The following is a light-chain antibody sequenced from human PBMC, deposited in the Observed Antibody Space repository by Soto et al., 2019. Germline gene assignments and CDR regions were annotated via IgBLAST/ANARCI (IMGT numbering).Light chain of an antibody. Sequence: DIPMTQSPSTLAASVGDRVTITCRASQNINRWLAWYQQKPGKAPKVLIYDASSLESGVPSRFSGSGSGTEFTLTITSPQPDDFATYYCQQYDGYFGPGTKVDFK. V-gene: IGKV1-5*01. J-gene: IGKJ3*01. CDR3: QQYDGY. CDR1: QNINRW. CDR2: DAS.